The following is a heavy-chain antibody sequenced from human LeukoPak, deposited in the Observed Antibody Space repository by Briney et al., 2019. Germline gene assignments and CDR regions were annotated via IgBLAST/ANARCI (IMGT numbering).Heavy chain of an antibody. CDR2: ISGSGGST. Sequence: GGSLRLSCAASGFTFSSYAMSWVRQAPGQGLEWVSAISGSGGSTYYADYLKGRFTISRDKSKSTVYLQMNRLRAEDTAVYYCAKGSLRSPYYYDSSGSPFDYWGQGTLVTVSS. D-gene: IGHD3-22*01. V-gene: IGHV3-23*01. CDR1: GFTFSSYA. J-gene: IGHJ4*02. CDR3: AKGSLRSPYYYDSSGSPFDY.